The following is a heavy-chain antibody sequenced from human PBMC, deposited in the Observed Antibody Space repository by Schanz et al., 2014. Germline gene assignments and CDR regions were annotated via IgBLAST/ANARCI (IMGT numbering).Heavy chain of an antibody. Sequence: EVQLVQSGGGLVQPGGSLRLSCAASGFTFSSHWMHWVRQDPGKGLVWVARINSVGSNTDYADSVTGRFTISRDNAKNTLYLQMNTPRAEDTAVYYGAKSQGSSFDSGGQGTLVNVSS. CDR1: GFTFSSHW. CDR2: INSVGSNT. V-gene: IGHV3-74*01. CDR3: AKSQGSSFDS. J-gene: IGHJ4*02. D-gene: IGHD6-13*01.